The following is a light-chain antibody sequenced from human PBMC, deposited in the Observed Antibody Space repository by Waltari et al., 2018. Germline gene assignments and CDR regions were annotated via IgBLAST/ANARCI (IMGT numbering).Light chain of an antibody. CDR1: QSISSW. J-gene: IGKJ2*01. CDR2: KAS. CDR3: QQYNSYIQ. Sequence: DIQMTQSPSTLSASVGDRVTITCRASQSISSWLAWYQQKPGKAPKLLIYKASSLESGVPSRFSGSGSGTEFTLTISSLQPDDFATYYCQQYNSYIQFGQGTKLEIK. V-gene: IGKV1-5*03.